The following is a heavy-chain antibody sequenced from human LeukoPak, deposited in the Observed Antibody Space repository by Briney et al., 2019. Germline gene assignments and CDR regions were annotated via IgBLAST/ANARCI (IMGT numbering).Heavy chain of an antibody. D-gene: IGHD4-17*01. Sequence: ASVKVSCKASGYTFTIYDINWVRQAPGQGLEWMGWISAYNGDTHYAQKFQGRVTMTTDTSTSTAYMELRSLRSDDTAMYYCARRGGKNYGDYLLYYYYMDVWGKGTTVTVSS. CDR3: ARRGGKNYGDYLLYYYYMDV. V-gene: IGHV1-18*01. J-gene: IGHJ6*03. CDR1: GYTFTIYD. CDR2: ISAYNGDT.